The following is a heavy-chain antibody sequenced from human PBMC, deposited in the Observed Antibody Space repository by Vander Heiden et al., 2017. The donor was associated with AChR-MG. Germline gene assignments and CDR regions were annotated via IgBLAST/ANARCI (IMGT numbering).Heavy chain of an antibody. Sequence: EVQLLESGGGLVQPGGSLRLSCAAYGFTFSNYAMSWVRQAPGKGLEWVSTISANSGSTYYADSVKGRFTISRDNSKNTVFLQMNSLRAEDTAVYYCAKRILGATTSSPYFDYWGQGTLVTVS. V-gene: IGHV3-23*01. CDR1: GFTFSNYA. D-gene: IGHD1-26*01. J-gene: IGHJ4*02. CDR2: ISANSGST. CDR3: AKRILGATTSSPYFDY.